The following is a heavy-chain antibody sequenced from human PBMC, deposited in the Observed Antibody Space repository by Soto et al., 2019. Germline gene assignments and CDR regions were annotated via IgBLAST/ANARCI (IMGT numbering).Heavy chain of an antibody. Sequence: GGSLRLSCAASGFTFSSYAMHWVRQAPGKGLEWVAVISYDGSNKYYADSVKGRFTISRDNFKNTLYLQMNSLRAEDTAGYYCARSGSSSSLRWFDPWGQGTLVTVSS. CDR2: ISYDGSNK. CDR1: GFTFSSYA. V-gene: IGHV3-30-3*01. CDR3: ARSGSSSSLRWFDP. D-gene: IGHD6-6*01. J-gene: IGHJ5*02.